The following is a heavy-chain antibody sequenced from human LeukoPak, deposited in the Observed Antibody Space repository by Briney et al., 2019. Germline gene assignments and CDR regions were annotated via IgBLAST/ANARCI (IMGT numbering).Heavy chain of an antibody. CDR2: IRYDGRNK. V-gene: IGHV3-30*02. J-gene: IGHJ4*02. CDR1: GFTFNTYG. CDR3: AKEARYDFWSGYFS. Sequence: GGSLRLSCAASGFTFNTYGMYWVRQAPGKGLEWVTFIRYDGRNKNYADSVKGRFTISRDNSKNTLYLQMNSLRAEDTAVYYCAKEARYDFWSGYFSWGQGTLVTVSS. D-gene: IGHD3-3*01.